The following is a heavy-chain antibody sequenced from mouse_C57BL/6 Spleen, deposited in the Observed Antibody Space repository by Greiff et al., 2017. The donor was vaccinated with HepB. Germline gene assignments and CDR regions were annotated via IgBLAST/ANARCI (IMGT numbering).Heavy chain of an antibody. J-gene: IGHJ2*01. CDR3: ARALYGGDWNYADY. Sequence: EVQLQQSGPELVTPGASVKMSCTASGYTFTDYNMHWVKQSLGQRLEWIGYINPNNGGTSYNQKFKGKATLTVNKSSSTAYMALRSLPSEESSVYYCARALYGGDWNYADYWGQCTTLTVAS. D-gene: IGHD1-1*02. CDR2: INPNNGGT. V-gene: IGHV1-22*01. CDR1: GYTFTDYN.